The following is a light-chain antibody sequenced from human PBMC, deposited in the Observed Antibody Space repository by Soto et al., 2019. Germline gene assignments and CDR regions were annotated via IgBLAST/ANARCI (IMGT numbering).Light chain of an antibody. Sequence: EIQMNQSQSSMSASVGDRVRITCGSSQNIRNYLNWYQQRPGKTPYLLVYAASNLRGGVPSRFSGSGSGTVFTLTINSLQPEDFATYYCQQVHSTSSYTFGQGTKWIS. V-gene: IGKV1-39*01. CDR3: QQVHSTSSYT. J-gene: IGKJ2*01. CDR1: QNIRNY. CDR2: AAS.